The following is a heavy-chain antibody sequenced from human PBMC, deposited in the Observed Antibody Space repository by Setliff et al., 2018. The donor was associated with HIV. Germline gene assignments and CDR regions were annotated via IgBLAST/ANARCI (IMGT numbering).Heavy chain of an antibody. CDR3: ARVRYDNSHFYYEVIDY. CDR1: GDSISSGSYF. D-gene: IGHD3-22*01. Sequence: SETLSLTCSVSGDSISSGSYFWGWIRQTPGKGLEWIGNIYYTGFAYYNPSLKSRVTISADTYKNQFSLKLSHVTAADTAVYYCARVRYDNSHFYYEVIDYWGQGTLVTVSS. V-gene: IGHV4-39*07. CDR2: IYYTGFA. J-gene: IGHJ4*02.